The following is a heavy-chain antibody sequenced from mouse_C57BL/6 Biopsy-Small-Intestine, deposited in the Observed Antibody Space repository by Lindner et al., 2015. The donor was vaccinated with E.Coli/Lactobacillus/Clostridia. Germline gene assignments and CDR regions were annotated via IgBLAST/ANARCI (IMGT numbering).Heavy chain of an antibody. CDR1: GYTFTGYY. CDR3: ARLLFRGIPVPGNMPYSYTRLDP. Sequence: SVKVSCKASGYTFTGYYMHWVRQAPGQGLEWMGWINPNSGGTNYAQKFQGRVTMTRDTSISTAYMELSRLRFDDTAVYYCARLLFRGIPVPGNMPYSYTRLDPWGQGTLVTVSS. J-gene: IGHJ4*01. V-gene: IGHV1-64*01. CDR2: INPNSGGT. D-gene: IGHD6-1*01.